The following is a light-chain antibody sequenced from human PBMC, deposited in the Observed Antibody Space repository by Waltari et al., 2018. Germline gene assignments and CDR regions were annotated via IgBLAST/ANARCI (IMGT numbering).Light chain of an antibody. CDR2: DAS. Sequence: EIVLTQSPGTLSLSPGERATLSCRASQSVSRTLAWYQQKPGQAPRLLIYDASTRATGIADMFSGSGSGTDFSLTISRREPEDFAVYYCQKYGRLPATFGQGTKVEIK. CDR1: QSVSRT. J-gene: IGKJ1*01. CDR3: QKYGRLPAT. V-gene: IGKV3-20*01.